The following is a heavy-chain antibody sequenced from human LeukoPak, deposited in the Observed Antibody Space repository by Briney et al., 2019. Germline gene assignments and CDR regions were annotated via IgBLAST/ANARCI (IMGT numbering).Heavy chain of an antibody. D-gene: IGHD1-26*01. CDR3: AKENLSGSYYYFDY. V-gene: IGHV3-30*18. CDR1: GFTFSSYG. J-gene: IGHJ4*02. CDR2: ISCDGSNK. Sequence: GGSLRLSCAASGFTFSSYGMHWVRQAPGKGLEWVAVISCDGSNKYYADSVQGRFTISRDNSKNTLYLQMNSLRAEDTAVYYCAKENLSGSYYYFDYWGQGTLVTVSS.